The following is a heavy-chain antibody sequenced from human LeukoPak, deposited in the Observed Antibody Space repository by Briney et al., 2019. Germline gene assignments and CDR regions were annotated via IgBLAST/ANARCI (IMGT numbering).Heavy chain of an antibody. CDR2: ISGSGGST. D-gene: IGHD2-15*01. CDR3: AKDFTLVGGDY. Sequence: SGGSLRLSCAASGFTFSRNAMSWVRQAPGKGLEWVSAISGSGGSTYYADSVKGRFTISRDNSKNTLYLQMNSLRAEDTAVYYCAKDFTLVGGDYWGQGTLVTVSS. CDR1: GFTFSRNA. V-gene: IGHV3-23*01. J-gene: IGHJ4*02.